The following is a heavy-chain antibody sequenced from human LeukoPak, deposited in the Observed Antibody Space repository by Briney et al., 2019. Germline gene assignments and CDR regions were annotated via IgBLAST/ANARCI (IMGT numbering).Heavy chain of an antibody. Sequence: SETLSLTCTVSGGSISSSSYYWGWIRQPPGKGLEWIGSIYYSGSTYYNPSLESRVTISVDTSKNQFSLKLSSVTAADTAVYYCARLYCSGGSCYDYWGQGTLVTVSS. CDR3: ARLYCSGGSCYDY. J-gene: IGHJ4*02. V-gene: IGHV4-39*01. D-gene: IGHD2-15*01. CDR1: GGSISSSSYY. CDR2: IYYSGST.